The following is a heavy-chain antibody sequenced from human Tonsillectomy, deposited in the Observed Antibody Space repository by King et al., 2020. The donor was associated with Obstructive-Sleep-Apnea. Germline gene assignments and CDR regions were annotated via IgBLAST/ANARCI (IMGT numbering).Heavy chain of an antibody. CDR2: IKSKTDGGTT. D-gene: IGHD3-9*01. Sequence: VQLVESGGGLVKPGGSLRLSCAASGFTFSNAWMSWVRQAPGKGLEWVGRIKSKTDGGTTDYAAPVKGRFTISRDDSKNTLYLQMNILKTEDTAGYYCTTDAQQLLRYFDWSKNYWGQGTLVTVSS. J-gene: IGHJ4*02. CDR3: TTDAQQLLRYFDWSKNY. V-gene: IGHV3-15*01. CDR1: GFTFSNAW.